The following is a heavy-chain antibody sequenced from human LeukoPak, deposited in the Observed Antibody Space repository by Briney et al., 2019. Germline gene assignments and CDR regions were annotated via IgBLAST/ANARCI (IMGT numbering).Heavy chain of an antibody. CDR2: IKQDGSEK. J-gene: IGHJ4*02. CDR1: GFTFSSYW. D-gene: IGHD3-3*01. CDR3: ARDLPLLRFSEWCLDY. Sequence: GGSLRLSCAASGFTFSSYWMSWVRQAPGKGLEWVANIKQDGSEKYYVDSVKGRFTISRDNAKNSLYLQMNSLRAEDTAVYYCARDLPLLRFSEWCLDYWGQGTLVTVSS. V-gene: IGHV3-7*01.